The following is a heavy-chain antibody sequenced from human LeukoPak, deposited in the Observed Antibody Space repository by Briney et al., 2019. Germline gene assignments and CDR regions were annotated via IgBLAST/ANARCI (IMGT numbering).Heavy chain of an antibody. CDR3: ARVGPPYYYYYMDV. Sequence: GGSLRLSCAASGFTFSSYWMTWARQAPGKGLEWVANIKQDGSEKYSVDSLKSRFTISRDNAKKLLYLQMNSLRVEDTAVYYCARVGPPYYYYYMDVWGKGTTVTVFS. J-gene: IGHJ6*03. CDR1: GFTFSSYW. CDR2: IKQDGSEK. V-gene: IGHV3-7*01.